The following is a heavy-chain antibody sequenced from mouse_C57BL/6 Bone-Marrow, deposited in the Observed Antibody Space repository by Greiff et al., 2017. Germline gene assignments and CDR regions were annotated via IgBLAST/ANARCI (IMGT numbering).Heavy chain of an antibody. D-gene: IGHD1-1*01. CDR1: GFSLTSYG. J-gene: IGHJ2*01. CDR3: AKNRGGSSPYFDY. V-gene: IGHV2-5*01. Sequence: VQLQQSGPGLVQPSQSLSITCTVSGFSLTSYGVHWVRQSPGKGLEWLGVLWRGGSTDYNAAFMSRLSITKDNSKSQVFFKMNSLQADDTAIYYCAKNRGGSSPYFDYWGQGTTLTVSS. CDR2: LWRGGST.